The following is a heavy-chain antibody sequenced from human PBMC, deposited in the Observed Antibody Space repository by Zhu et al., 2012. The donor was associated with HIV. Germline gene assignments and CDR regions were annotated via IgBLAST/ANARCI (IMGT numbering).Heavy chain of an antibody. D-gene: IGHD1-7*01. CDR1: GFTFSSYG. V-gene: IGHV3-30*02. Sequence: QVQLVESGGGVVQPGGSLRLSCAASGFTFSSYGMHWVRQAPGKGLEWVAFIRYDGSNKYYADSVKGRFTISRDNSKNTLYLQMNSLRAEDTAVYYCAKDQGTAYWFDPWGQGTLVTVSS. CDR3: AKDQGTAYWFDP. J-gene: IGHJ5*02. CDR2: IRYDGSNK.